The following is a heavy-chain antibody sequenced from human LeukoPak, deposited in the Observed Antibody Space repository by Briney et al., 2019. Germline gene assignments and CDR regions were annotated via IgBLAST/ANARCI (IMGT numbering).Heavy chain of an antibody. D-gene: IGHD3-22*01. CDR3: SRDWPLVITDS. Sequence: ASVKVSCKASGYTFTKYGISWLRQAPGQGLEWMGRIDTNSGDTHFAQKFQDRVTMTTDTSTTTAYMELRSLTSDDTAVYFCSRDWPLVITDSWDQGTLVTVSS. CDR2: IDTNSGDT. CDR1: GYTFTKYG. J-gene: IGHJ4*02. V-gene: IGHV1-18*01.